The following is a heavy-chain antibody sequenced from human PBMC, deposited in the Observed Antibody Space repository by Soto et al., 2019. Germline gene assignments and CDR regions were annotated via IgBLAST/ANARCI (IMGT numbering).Heavy chain of an antibody. CDR3: AREEGYYDSTGYWSTHGPFDY. Sequence: PSETLSLTCTVSGGSVSGVDYFWSWIRQSPGKGLEWIGYIYYTGITHLNPSLKSRLTMAVDTSKNEFSLKLTSVSAADTAVYFCAREEGYYDSTGYWSTHGPFDYWGQGARVTVSS. CDR2: IYYTGIT. J-gene: IGHJ4*02. CDR1: GGSVSGVDYF. D-gene: IGHD3-22*01. V-gene: IGHV4-30-4*01.